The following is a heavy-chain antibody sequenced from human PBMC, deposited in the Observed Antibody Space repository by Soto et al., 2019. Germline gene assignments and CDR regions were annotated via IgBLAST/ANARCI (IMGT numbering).Heavy chain of an antibody. J-gene: IGHJ4*02. D-gene: IGHD2-2*01. CDR2: ISNSVSNT. CDR1: GFTFTNYV. V-gene: IGHV3-23*01. Sequence: EVQLLESGGGLVQPGGSLRLSCAASGFTFTNYVMSWVRQAPGKGLEWVSGISNSVSNTYYADSVKGRFTISRDNSKSTLYLQMNSLRAEDTAVYYCASRRCSSASCGPGLFDSWGQGTLVTVSS. CDR3: ASRRCSSASCGPGLFDS.